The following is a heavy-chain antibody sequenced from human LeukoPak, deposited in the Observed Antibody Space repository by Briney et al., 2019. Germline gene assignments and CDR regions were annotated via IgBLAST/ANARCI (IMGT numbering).Heavy chain of an antibody. J-gene: IGHJ4*02. V-gene: IGHV3-48*01. CDR3: ARYCSGGSCLERSDRPDY. CDR1: GFTFSSYS. D-gene: IGHD2-15*01. CDR2: ISSSSSTI. Sequence: GGSLRLSCAAPGFTFSSYSMNWVRQAPGKGLEWVSYISSSSSTIYYADSVKGRFTISRDNAKNSLYLQMNSLRAEDTAVYYCARYCSGGSCLERSDRPDYWGQGTLVTVSS.